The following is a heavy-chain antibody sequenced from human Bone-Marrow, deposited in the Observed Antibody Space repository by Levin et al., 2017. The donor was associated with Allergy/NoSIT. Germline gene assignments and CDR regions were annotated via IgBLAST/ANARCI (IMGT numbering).Heavy chain of an antibody. Sequence: PGGSLRLSCAASGFTVSHTYMTWVRQAPGKGLEWVSVLYSDGSTYYTGSVKGRFNISSDNSKNTLYLQMNSLTAVDTAVYYCARGIMGGSGSDRPSYYYGMDVWGQGTTVTVSS. CDR3: ARGIMGGSGSDRPSYYYGMDV. CDR2: LYSDGST. J-gene: IGHJ6*02. V-gene: IGHV3-66*01. CDR1: GFTVSHTY. D-gene: IGHD3-10*01.